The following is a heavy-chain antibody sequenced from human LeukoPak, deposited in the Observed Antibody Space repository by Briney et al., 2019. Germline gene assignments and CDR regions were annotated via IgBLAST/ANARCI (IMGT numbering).Heavy chain of an antibody. CDR3: ARDQQGAFDI. V-gene: IGHV3-30*04. D-gene: IGHD6-13*01. CDR2: ISYDGSNK. Sequence: GRSLRLSCAASGFTFSSYAMHWVRQAPGKGLEWVAVISYDGSNKYYADSVKGRFTISRDNSKNTLYLQMNSLRAEDTAVYYCARDQQGAFDIWGQGTMVTVSS. CDR1: GFTFSSYA. J-gene: IGHJ3*02.